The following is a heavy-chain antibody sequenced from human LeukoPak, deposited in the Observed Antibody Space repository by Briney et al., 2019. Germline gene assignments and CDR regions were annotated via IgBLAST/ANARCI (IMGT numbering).Heavy chain of an antibody. Sequence: ETLSLTCTVSGGSISSSSYYWGWIRQPPGKGLEWVANIKQDGSEKYYVDSVRGRFTISRDNAKNTLYLQMNSLTAEDTAVYYCARGSRSSWYGNWFDPWGQGTLVTVSS. D-gene: IGHD6-13*01. J-gene: IGHJ5*02. V-gene: IGHV3-7*01. CDR1: GGSISSSSYY. CDR3: ARGSRSSWYGNWFDP. CDR2: IKQDGSEK.